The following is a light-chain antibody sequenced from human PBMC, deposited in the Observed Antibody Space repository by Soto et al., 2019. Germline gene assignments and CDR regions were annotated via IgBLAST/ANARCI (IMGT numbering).Light chain of an antibody. J-gene: IGKJ1*01. CDR2: DVS. Sequence: DIQMTQSPSTLSASVGDRVTITCRASQSISSWLAWYQQKPGKAPKLLIYDVSSLESGVPSRFSGSGSGTEFTLTISRLQPDDFATYYCQQCNTFWTFGQGTKVEIK. V-gene: IGKV1-5*01. CDR3: QQCNTFWT. CDR1: QSISSW.